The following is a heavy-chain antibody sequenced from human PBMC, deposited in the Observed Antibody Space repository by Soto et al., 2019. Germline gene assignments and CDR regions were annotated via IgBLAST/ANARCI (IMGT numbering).Heavy chain of an antibody. CDR2: INPGGGTT. CDR1: GYSFTSYH. V-gene: IGHV1-46*01. D-gene: IGHD2-8*01. CDR3: ARVKDIALLMEGFDP. J-gene: IGHJ5*02. Sequence: QVQLVQSRAEVRKPGAPVRLSCKASGYSFTSYHIHWVRQAPGQGLEWMGIINPGGGTTSYAQKFQGRVTRTRDTSARTVYMELSSLKSNDTAVYYCARVKDIALLMEGFDPWGQGTLVTVSS.